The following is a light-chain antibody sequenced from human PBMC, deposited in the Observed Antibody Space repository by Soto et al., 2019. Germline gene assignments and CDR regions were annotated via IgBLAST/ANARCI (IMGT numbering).Light chain of an antibody. V-gene: IGKV3-20*01. CDR3: QQYGSSPNT. CDR2: DAS. Sequence: DNVLTQSPDTLSLSPGERATLSCRASQSVSTYLAWYQQKPGQGPRLLIYDASNRATGIPDRISGRGSGTDFTLTISRLEPEDFAVYYCQQYGSSPNTFGQGTKVEIK. CDR1: QSVSTY. J-gene: IGKJ2*01.